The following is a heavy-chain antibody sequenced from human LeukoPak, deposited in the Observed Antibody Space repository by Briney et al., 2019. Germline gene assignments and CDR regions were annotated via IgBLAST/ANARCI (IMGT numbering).Heavy chain of an antibody. CDR2: ISRSSSTI. CDR3: ARGGYCSSTTCSNWFFDL. D-gene: IGHD2-2*01. CDR1: GFTFSSYS. J-gene: IGHJ2*01. V-gene: IGHV3-48*02. Sequence: GGSLRLSCAASGFTFSSYSMNWVRQAPGKGLEWVSYISRSSSTIYYADSVKGRFTISRDDAQNSLYLQMNSLRDEDTAVYYCARGGYCSSTTCSNWFFDLWGRGTLVTVSS.